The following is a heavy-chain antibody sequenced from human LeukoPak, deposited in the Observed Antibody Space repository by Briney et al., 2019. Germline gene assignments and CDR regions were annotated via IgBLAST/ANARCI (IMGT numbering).Heavy chain of an antibody. CDR1: GFSFSSYG. CDR3: ARGHGDWPGNYFDH. V-gene: IGHV3-23*01. CDR2: ISGSGTII. D-gene: IGHD4-17*01. J-gene: IGHJ4*02. Sequence: PGGSLRLSCAASGFSFSSYGMNWVRQAPGKGLEWVSSISGSGTIINYGDSVKGRFSSSRDNFNNALYLQIYSLRVEDAAVYYCARGHGDWPGNYFDHWGLGTLVSVSS.